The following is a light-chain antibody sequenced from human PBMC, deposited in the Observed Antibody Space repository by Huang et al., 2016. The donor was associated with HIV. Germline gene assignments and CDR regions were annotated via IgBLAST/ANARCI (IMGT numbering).Light chain of an antibody. CDR3: QQYNSYPYT. CDR2: GAT. CDR1: QGISNS. Sequence: DIQITQSPSSLSASVGATVTITFRASQGISNSLVWFQQKPGKDTKSLIYGATSLQTGVPTKFSGSTSGTDFTLSISGLQPEDSATYFCQQYNSYPYTFGQGTKLEI. J-gene: IGKJ2*01. V-gene: IGKV1-16*02.